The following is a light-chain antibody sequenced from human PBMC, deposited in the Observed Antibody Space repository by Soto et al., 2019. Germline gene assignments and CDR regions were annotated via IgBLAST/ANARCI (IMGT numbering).Light chain of an antibody. CDR2: AVS. CDR3: CSYAVSYSRV. Sequence: QSALTQPRSVSGSPGQSVTISCTGTSSDVGGYNYVSWYQQHPGKAPKLMIYAVSKRPSGVPDRFSGSKSCNTASLPISGLQAEDEADYYCCSYAVSYSRVFGGGTKLTVL. V-gene: IGLV2-11*01. J-gene: IGLJ2*01. CDR1: SSDVGGYNY.